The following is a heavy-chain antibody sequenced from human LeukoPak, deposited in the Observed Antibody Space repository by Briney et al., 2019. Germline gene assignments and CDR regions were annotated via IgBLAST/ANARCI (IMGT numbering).Heavy chain of an antibody. Sequence: GGSLRLSCAASGFTVSSNYMSWVRQAPGKGLEWVSIIYSGGSTYYTDSVRGRFIISRDISKNTLYLQMNSLRAEDTAVYYCARVGDCGRASCYAIDYWGQGALVTVSS. CDR3: ARVGDCGRASCYAIDY. D-gene: IGHD2-2*01. V-gene: IGHV3-66*01. J-gene: IGHJ4*02. CDR2: IYSGGST. CDR1: GFTVSSNY.